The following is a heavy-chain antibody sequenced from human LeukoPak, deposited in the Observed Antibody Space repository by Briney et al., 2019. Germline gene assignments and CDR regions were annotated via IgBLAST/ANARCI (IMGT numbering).Heavy chain of an antibody. Sequence: GGSLRLSCATSGFTFSSYAMHWVRQAPGKGLEWVALISYAGINQYYADSVKGRFIISRDNSKNTLYLQLNSLRLEDTAVYYCTLTTFGVVYYFDYWGQGTLVTVSS. D-gene: IGHD1/OR15-1a*01. CDR2: ISYAGINQ. J-gene: IGHJ4*02. V-gene: IGHV3-30*04. CDR1: GFTFSSYA. CDR3: TLTTFGVVYYFDY.